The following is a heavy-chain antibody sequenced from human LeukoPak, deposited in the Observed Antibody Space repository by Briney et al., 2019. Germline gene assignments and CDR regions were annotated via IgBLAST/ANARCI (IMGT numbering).Heavy chain of an antibody. CDR3: ASGRGSGSYSPLDY. D-gene: IGHD3-10*01. CDR2: ISGSGGST. J-gene: IGHJ4*02. CDR1: GFTFSSYA. Sequence: GGSLRLSCAASGFTFSSYAMSWVRQAPGKGLEWVSAISGSGGSTYYADSVKGRFTISRDNSKNALCLQMNSLRAEDTAVYYCASGRGSGSYSPLDYWGQGTLVTVSS. V-gene: IGHV3-23*01.